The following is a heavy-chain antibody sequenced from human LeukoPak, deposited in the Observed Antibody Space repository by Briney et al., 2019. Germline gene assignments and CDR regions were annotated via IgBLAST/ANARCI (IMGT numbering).Heavy chain of an antibody. CDR1: GYTFTGYY. CDR2: INPNSGGT. D-gene: IGHD6-13*01. Sequence: ASVKVSCKASGYTFTGYYMHWVRQAPGQGLEWMGWINPNSGGTNYAQKFQGRVTITRDTSISTAYMELSRLRSDDTAVYYCARDTQQQLVLYYYYGMDVWGQGTTVTVSS. J-gene: IGHJ6*02. V-gene: IGHV1-2*02. CDR3: ARDTQQQLVLYYYYGMDV.